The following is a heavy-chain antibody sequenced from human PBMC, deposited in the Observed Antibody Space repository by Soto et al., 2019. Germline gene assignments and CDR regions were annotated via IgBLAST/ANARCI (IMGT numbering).Heavy chain of an antibody. Sequence: GGSLRLSCAASGFTFSSYSMNWVRQAPGKGLEWVSYISSSSSTIYYADSVKGRFTISRDNAKNSLYLQMNSLRAEDTAVYYCARGDIAVAGRGLDYWGQGTLVTVSS. CDR2: ISSSSSTI. CDR1: GFTFSSYS. J-gene: IGHJ4*02. D-gene: IGHD6-19*01. CDR3: ARGDIAVAGRGLDY. V-gene: IGHV3-48*01.